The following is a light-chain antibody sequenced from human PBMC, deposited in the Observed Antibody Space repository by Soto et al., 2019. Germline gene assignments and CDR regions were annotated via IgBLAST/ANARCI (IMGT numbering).Light chain of an antibody. CDR2: AAS. J-gene: IGKJ3*01. Sequence: DIQMTQSPSSLSASVGDRVTITCRASQSISSYLNWYQQKPGKAPKLLIYAASSLQSGVPSRFSGSRSGTDVTLTISSRQPEDFATYYCQQSYSTPLFSFGPGTKVDIK. CDR3: QQSYSTPLFS. V-gene: IGKV1-39*01. CDR1: QSISSY.